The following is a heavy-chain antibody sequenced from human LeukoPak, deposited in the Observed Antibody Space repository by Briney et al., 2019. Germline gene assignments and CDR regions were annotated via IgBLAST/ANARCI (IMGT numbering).Heavy chain of an antibody. Sequence: GEFLRRSCAASGFTFSNYSMSWFRQAPGKGLEWVSAISPNDGKTFYADSVKGRLTISRDKSMNTLSLHMNSLRAEDTALYYCAKDSSVPYGITEWGQGTLVTVS. CDR3: AKDSSVPYGITE. D-gene: IGHD4-17*01. CDR1: GFTFSNYS. CDR2: ISPNDGKT. J-gene: IGHJ4*02. V-gene: IGHV3-23*01.